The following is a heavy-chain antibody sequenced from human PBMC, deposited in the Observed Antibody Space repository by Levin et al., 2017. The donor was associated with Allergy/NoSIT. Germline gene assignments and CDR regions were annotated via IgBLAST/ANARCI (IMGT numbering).Heavy chain of an antibody. J-gene: IGHJ4*02. V-gene: IGHV3-49*04. CDR2: ISNKAHGGTT. D-gene: IGHD3-16*02. CDR3: ARGGATNYDYKWGSYRDGYGDY. CDR1: GFTFGDYA. Sequence: GGSLRLSCTGSGFTFGDYAMSWVRQAPGKGLEWVGSISNKAHGGTTAYSASVQGRLTISRDDSTSIAYLHINSPKTEDTAVSAFARGGATNYDYKWGSYRDGYGDYRGQGALVTVS.